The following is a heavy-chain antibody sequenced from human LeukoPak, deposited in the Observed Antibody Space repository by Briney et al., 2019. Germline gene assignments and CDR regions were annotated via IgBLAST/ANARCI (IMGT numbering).Heavy chain of an antibody. CDR2: IAPDGRTT. V-gene: IGHV3-30*04. CDR1: GFTFKDYA. Sequence: PGGSLRLSCSASGFTFKDYAMHWVRQAPGLGLEWVAVIAPDGRTTYYADSVSGRFTISRDNSNNALSLQMNSLSADDTAVYYCARAAEASCSGTSCYRYFHHWGQGTLVIVSS. CDR3: ARAAEASCSGTSCYRYFHH. J-gene: IGHJ1*01. D-gene: IGHD2-2*01.